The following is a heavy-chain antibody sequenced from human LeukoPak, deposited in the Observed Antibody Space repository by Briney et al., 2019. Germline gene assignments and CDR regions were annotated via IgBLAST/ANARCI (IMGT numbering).Heavy chain of an antibody. Sequence: QAGGSLRLSCEASGFTFSGYDMHWVRQATGKGLEWVSAIGTTGDTYYSDSVRGRFTISRENAKNSLDLQMNSLRPEDTAVYYCARKRSSGMDVWGQGTTVTVSS. CDR3: ARKRSSGMDV. J-gene: IGHJ6*02. V-gene: IGHV3-13*01. CDR1: GFTFSGYD. D-gene: IGHD3-16*01. CDR2: IGTTGDT.